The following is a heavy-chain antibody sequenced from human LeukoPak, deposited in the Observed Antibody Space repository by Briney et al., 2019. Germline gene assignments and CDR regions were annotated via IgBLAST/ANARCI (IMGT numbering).Heavy chain of an antibody. CDR2: ISSGGGST. CDR1: GFIFSDHA. Sequence: GGSLRLSCAASGFIFSDHAMNWVREAPGKGLEYVSAISSGGGSTYYANSVRGRFTISRDNSKNTLYLQMGSLRAEDMAVYYCARDPVRQGGSKNYDANWFDPWGQGTLVTVSS. J-gene: IGHJ5*02. CDR3: ARDPVRQGGSKNYDANWFDP. D-gene: IGHD3-10*01. V-gene: IGHV3-64*01.